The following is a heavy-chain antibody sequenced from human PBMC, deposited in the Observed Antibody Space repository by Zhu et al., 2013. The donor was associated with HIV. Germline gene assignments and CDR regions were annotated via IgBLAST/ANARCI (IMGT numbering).Heavy chain of an antibody. V-gene: IGHV1-2*02. D-gene: IGHD3-10*01. Sequence: QVQLVQSGAEVKEPGASVKVSCNTSGYTFSDYYMHWVRQAPGQGLQWMGWISPNTGGTNYAQKFQGRVTMTRDTSISTAFMEVSRLRSDDTAVYYCARGGXSGSESYGLDVWGQGTTVIVSS. CDR3: ARGGXSGSESYGLDV. J-gene: IGHJ6*02. CDR1: GYTFSDYY. CDR2: ISPNTGGT.